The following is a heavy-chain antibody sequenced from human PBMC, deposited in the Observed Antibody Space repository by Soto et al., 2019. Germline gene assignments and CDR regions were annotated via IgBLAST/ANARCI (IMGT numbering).Heavy chain of an antibody. CDR1: GFTFSSYA. D-gene: IGHD6-13*01. CDR3: AKEIESSWLYYYYYGMDV. CDR2: ISGSGGST. V-gene: IGHV3-23*01. Sequence: GGSLRLSCAASGFTFSSYAMSWVRQAPGKGLEWVSAISGSGGSTYYADSVKGRFTISRDNSKNTLHLQMNSLRAEDTAVYYCAKEIESSWLYYYYYGMDVWGQGTTVTVSS. J-gene: IGHJ6*02.